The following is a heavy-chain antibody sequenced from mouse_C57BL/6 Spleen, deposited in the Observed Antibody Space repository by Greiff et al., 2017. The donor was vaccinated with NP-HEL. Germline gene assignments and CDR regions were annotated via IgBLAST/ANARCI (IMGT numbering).Heavy chain of an antibody. V-gene: IGHV1-15*01. CDR2: IDPETGGT. CDR3: TRSDYYGSSYWYFDV. J-gene: IGHJ1*03. Sequence: QVQLQQSGAELVRPGASVTLSCKASGYTFTDYEMHWVKQTPVHGLEWIGAIDPETGGTASNQKFKGKAILTADKSSSTAYMELRSLTSEDSAVYYCTRSDYYGSSYWYFDVWGTGTTVTVSS. D-gene: IGHD1-1*01. CDR1: GYTFTDYE.